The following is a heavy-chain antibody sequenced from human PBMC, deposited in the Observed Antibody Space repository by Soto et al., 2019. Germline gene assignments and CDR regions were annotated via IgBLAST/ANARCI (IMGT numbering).Heavy chain of an antibody. V-gene: IGHV4-31*03. CDR2: IYYSGST. CDR1: GGSISSGGYY. J-gene: IGHJ6*02. D-gene: IGHD3-10*01. CDR3: ASGITLGMDV. Sequence: QVQLQESGPGLVKPSQTLSLTCTVSGGSISSGGYYWSWIRQHPGKGLEWIGYIYYSGSTYYNPSLKSRGTISVDTSKNQCSRKLSSVTAADTAVYYCASGITLGMDVWGHGTTVTVSS.